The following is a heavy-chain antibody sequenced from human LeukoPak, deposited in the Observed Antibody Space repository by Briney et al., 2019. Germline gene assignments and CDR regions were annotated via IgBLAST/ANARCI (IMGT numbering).Heavy chain of an antibody. Sequence: GRSLSLSCAASGFTFSSYAMHWVRQAPGQGLEWVAVISYDGSNKYYADSVKGRFTISRDNAKNTLYLQMNSRRAEDTAVYYCARFMVRGVSDYWGQGTLVTVSS. D-gene: IGHD3-10*01. V-gene: IGHV3-30-3*01. CDR3: ARFMVRGVSDY. J-gene: IGHJ4*02. CDR2: ISYDGSNK. CDR1: GFTFSSYA.